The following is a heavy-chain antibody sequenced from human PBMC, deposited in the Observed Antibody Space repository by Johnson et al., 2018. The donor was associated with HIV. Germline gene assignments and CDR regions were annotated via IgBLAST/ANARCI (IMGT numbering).Heavy chain of an antibody. Sequence: VQLVESGGGVVQPGRSLRLSCAASGFTFSSYWMSWVRQAPGKGLECVANIKQDASEKYYVDSLKGRFTISRDNAKNSLYLQMNSLRAEDTAVYYCARGGPYDSGIIDAFDIWGQGTMVTVSS. CDR2: IKQDASEK. CDR3: ARGGPYDSGIIDAFDI. CDR1: GFTFSSYW. V-gene: IGHV3-7*01. J-gene: IGHJ3*02. D-gene: IGHD3-10*01.